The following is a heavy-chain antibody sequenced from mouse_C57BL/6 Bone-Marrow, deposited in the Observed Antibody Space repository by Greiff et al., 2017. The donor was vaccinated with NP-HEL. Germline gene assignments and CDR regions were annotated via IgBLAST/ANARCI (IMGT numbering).Heavy chain of an antibody. J-gene: IGHJ3*01. D-gene: IGHD4-1*01. CDR1: GYTFTSYW. Sequence: QVQLKQPGAELVMPGASVKLSCKASGYTFTSYWMHWVKQRPGQGLEWIGEIDPSDSYTNYNQKFKGKSTLTVDKSSSTAYMQLSSLTSEDSAVYYCAREDWEGAWFAYWGQGTLVTVSA. V-gene: IGHV1-69*01. CDR2: IDPSDSYT. CDR3: AREDWEGAWFAY.